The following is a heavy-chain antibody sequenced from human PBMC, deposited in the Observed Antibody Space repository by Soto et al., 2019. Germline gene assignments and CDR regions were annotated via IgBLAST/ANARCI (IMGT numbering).Heavy chain of an antibody. D-gene: IGHD6-19*01. CDR1: GGSISSYY. J-gene: IGHJ3*02. CDR2: IYYSGST. V-gene: IGHV4-59*08. Sequence: SETLSLTCTVSGGSISSYYWSWIRQPPGKGLEWIGYIYYSGSTNYNPSLKSRVTISVDTSKNQFSLKLSSVTAADTAVYYCARHEALTVAHAFDIWGQGTMVTVSS. CDR3: ARHEALTVAHAFDI.